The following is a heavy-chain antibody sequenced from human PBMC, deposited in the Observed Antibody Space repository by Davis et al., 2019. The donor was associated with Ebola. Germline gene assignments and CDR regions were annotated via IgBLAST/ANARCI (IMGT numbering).Heavy chain of an antibody. CDR3: ARLTTRYYYYGMDV. CDR2: ISSSSSYI. CDR1: GFTFSSYS. J-gene: IGHJ6*02. V-gene: IGHV3-21*01. D-gene: IGHD4-11*01. Sequence: GGSLRLSCAASGFTFSSYSMNWVRQAPGKGLEWVSSISSSSSYIYYADSVKGRFTISRDNAKNSLYLQMNSLRAEDTAVYYCARLTTRYYYYGMDVWGQGTTVTVSS.